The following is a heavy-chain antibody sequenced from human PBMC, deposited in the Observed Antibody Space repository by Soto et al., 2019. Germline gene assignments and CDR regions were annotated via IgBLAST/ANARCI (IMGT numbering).Heavy chain of an antibody. CDR3: ARPLYHPGSY. CDR2: IASAGDT. CDR1: GFTFSSFD. J-gene: IGHJ4*02. Sequence: EVQVVESGGGLVQPGGSLRLSCAASGFTFSSFDMHWVRQATGKGLEWVSGIASAGDTFYAGSVKGRFTISRDTANNSLYLQMNSRGAEDPAFYYCARPLYHPGSYFGQGPLVTVS. V-gene: IGHV3-13*01. D-gene: IGHD3-10*01.